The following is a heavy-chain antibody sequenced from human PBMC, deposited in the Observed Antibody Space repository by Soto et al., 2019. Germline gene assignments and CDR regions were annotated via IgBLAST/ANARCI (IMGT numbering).Heavy chain of an antibody. CDR1: GFTFSSYA. CDR2: ISYDGSNK. CDR3: ASAVYFDY. Sequence: SLRLSCAASGFTFSSYAMHWVRQAPGKGLEWVAVISYDGSNKYYADSVKGRFTISRDNSKNTLYLQMNSLRAEDTAVYYCASAVYFDYWGQGTLVTVPQ. J-gene: IGHJ4*02. V-gene: IGHV3-30-3*01.